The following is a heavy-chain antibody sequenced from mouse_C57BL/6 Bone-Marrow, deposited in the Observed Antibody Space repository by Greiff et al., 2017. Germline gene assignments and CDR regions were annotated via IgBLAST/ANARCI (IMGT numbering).Heavy chain of an antibody. J-gene: IGHJ2*01. D-gene: IGHD1-1*01. Sequence: QVQLQQSGAELARPGASVKLSCKASGYTFTSYGISWVKQRTGQGLEWIGEIYPRSGNTYYNEKFKGKATLTADKSSSTAYMEVRSLTSEDSAVYFCARGEYYGSYYFDYWGQGTTLTVSS. CDR2: IYPRSGNT. CDR3: ARGEYYGSYYFDY. V-gene: IGHV1-81*01. CDR1: GYTFTSYG.